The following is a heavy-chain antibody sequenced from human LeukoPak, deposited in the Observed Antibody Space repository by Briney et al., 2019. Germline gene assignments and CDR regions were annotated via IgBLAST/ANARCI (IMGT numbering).Heavy chain of an antibody. J-gene: IGHJ5*02. V-gene: IGHV4-39*01. Sequence: SETLSLTCNVSGGSISSSSYYWGWIRQPPGKGLEWIGSIYYSESTYYNPSLKSRVTISVDTSKNQFSLKLSSVTAADTAVYYCARRGRGNQGWWFDPWGQGTLVTVSS. CDR2: IYYSEST. CDR1: GGSISSSSYY. CDR3: ARRGRGNQGWWFDP. D-gene: IGHD1-14*01.